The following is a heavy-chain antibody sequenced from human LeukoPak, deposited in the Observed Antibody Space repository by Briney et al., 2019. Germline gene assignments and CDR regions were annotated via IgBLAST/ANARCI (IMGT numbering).Heavy chain of an antibody. CDR3: ARVGGTTVTPYDYYYMDV. CDR1: GYTFTGYY. CDR2: INPNSGGT. D-gene: IGHD4-17*01. J-gene: IGHJ6*03. V-gene: IGHV1-2*02. Sequence: GASVKVSCKASGYTFTGYYMHWVRQAPGQGLEWMGWINPNSGGTNYAQKFQGRVTMTRDTSISTAYMELSRLRSDDTAVYYCARVGGTTVTPYDYYYMDVWGKGTTVTVSS.